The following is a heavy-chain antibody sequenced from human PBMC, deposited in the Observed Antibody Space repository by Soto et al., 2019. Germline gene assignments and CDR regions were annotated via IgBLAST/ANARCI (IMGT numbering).Heavy chain of an antibody. V-gene: IGHV3-30*18. CDR2: MSFDGSNK. Sequence: QVQLVESGGGVVQPGRSLRLSCAASGFTFRSYGMHWVRQAPGKGLVWVALMSFDGSNKDYADSVRGRFTISSDNSKSTLYLQMDILRPEDTAVYYCAKEFGWELQLSHPYYNSGMDVWGQGTTVTGSS. CDR1: GFTFRSYG. CDR3: AKEFGWELQLSHPYYNSGMDV. J-gene: IGHJ6*02. D-gene: IGHD1-1*01.